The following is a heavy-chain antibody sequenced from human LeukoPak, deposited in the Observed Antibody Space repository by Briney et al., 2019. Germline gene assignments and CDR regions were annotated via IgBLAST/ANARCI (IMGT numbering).Heavy chain of an antibody. CDR1: GGSISSSSYS. CDR2: IYYSGST. J-gene: IGHJ4*02. CDR3: ASHRGVVTETPFDY. V-gene: IGHV4-39*01. Sequence: PSETLSLTCTVSGGSISSSSYSWGWIRQPPGKGLEWIGSIYYSGSTYYNPSLKGRVTISVDTSKNQFSLKLSSVTAADTAVYYCASHRGVVTETPFDYWGQGTLVTVSS. D-gene: IGHD3-3*01.